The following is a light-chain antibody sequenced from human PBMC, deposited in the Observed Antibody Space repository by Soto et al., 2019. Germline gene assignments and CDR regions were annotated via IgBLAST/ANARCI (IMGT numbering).Light chain of an antibody. CDR2: DNN. J-gene: IGLJ1*01. CDR3: GSCTSSLTYV. Sequence: QSVLTQPPSVSAAPGQKVTISCSGSSSNIGNNFVTWYQQLPGTAPKLLIDDNNKRPSGIPDRFSGSQSGTSATMGITGLQTGDEAGYYCGSCTSSLTYVFGTGTKLTVL. V-gene: IGLV1-51*01. CDR1: SSNIGNNF.